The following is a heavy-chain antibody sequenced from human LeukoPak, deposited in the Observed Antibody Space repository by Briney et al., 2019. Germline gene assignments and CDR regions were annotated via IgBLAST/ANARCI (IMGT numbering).Heavy chain of an antibody. CDR2: ITGGGVYT. D-gene: IGHD3-22*01. J-gene: IGHJ4*02. Sequence: GGSLRLSCATSGFTFSSYSMTWVRQAPGKGLEWVSAITGGGVYTNYADSVKGRFTISRDNSKNTLYLQVNSLRAGDTAIYYCAKRSRHSSGYFDYWGQGTLVTVSS. V-gene: IGHV3-23*01. CDR3: AKRSRHSSGYFDY. CDR1: GFTFSSYS.